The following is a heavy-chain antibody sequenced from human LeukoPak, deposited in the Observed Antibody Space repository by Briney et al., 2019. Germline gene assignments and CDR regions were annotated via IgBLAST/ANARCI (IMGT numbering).Heavy chain of an antibody. V-gene: IGHV3-66*01. CDR3: AREMLWFGEPYFDY. CDR2: IYSGGST. D-gene: IGHD3-10*01. Sequence: PGGSLRLSCAASGFTFSSYAMSWVRQAPGKGLEWVSVIYSGGSTYYADSVKGRFTISRDNSKNTLYLQMNSLRAEDTAVYYCAREMLWFGEPYFDYWGQGTLVTVSS. CDR1: GFTFSSYA. J-gene: IGHJ4*02.